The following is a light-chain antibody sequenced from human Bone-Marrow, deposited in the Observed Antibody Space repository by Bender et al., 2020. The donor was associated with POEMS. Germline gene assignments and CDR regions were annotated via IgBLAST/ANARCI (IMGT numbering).Light chain of an antibody. Sequence: QSVLTQPPSASGTPGQRVTISCSGGSSNIGAHAVNWYQHLPGTAPKLLIYSSHRRPSEVPDRFSGSRSGTSASLAISGLQSEDEADYYCLAWDDTLNAFVFGSGTKVSVL. V-gene: IGLV1-44*01. J-gene: IGLJ1*01. CDR2: SSH. CDR1: SSNIGAHA. CDR3: LAWDDTLNAFV.